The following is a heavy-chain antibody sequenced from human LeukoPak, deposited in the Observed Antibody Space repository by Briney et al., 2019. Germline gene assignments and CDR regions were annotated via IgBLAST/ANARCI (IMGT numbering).Heavy chain of an antibody. J-gene: IGHJ4*02. V-gene: IGHV3-33*06. Sequence: GGSLRLSCEASGFTFSHYGMHWVRQAPGKGLEWVAVIWSDATNQYYSDSVKGRFTISRDNFKRTVSLQMNSLRAEDTAVYYCVKDAQRGFNYSNSLQHWGQGSLVTVSS. CDR1: GFTFSHYG. D-gene: IGHD4-11*01. CDR3: VKDAQRGFNYSNSLQH. CDR2: IWSDATNQ.